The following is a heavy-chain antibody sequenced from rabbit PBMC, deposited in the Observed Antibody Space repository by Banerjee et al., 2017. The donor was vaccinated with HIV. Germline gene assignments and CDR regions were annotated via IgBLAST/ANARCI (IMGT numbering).Heavy chain of an antibody. CDR3: ARDLAGVIGWNFNL. D-gene: IGHD4-1*01. Sequence: QEQLEESGGDLVKPEGSLTITCTASGFSFSKSYYMCWVRQAPGKGLEWIACIYTGSSGSTYYASWVNGRFTISKTSSTTVTLQMTSLTAADTATYLCARDLAGVIGWNFNLWGQGTLVT. V-gene: IGHV1S45*01. CDR2: IYTGSSGST. J-gene: IGHJ4*01. CDR1: GFSFSKSYY.